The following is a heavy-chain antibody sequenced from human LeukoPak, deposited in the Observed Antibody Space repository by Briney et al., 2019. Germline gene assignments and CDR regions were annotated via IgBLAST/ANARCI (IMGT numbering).Heavy chain of an antibody. D-gene: IGHD6-13*01. CDR3: ARLDSSSWYVGY. V-gene: IGHV4-39*01. CDR1: GGSISSSSYY. J-gene: IGHJ3*01. CDR2: IYYSGST. Sequence: SETLSLTCTVSGGSISSSSYYWGWIRQPPGKGLEWIGSIYYSGSTYYNPSLKSRVIISVDTSKNQFSLKLSSVTAADTAVCYCARLDSSSWYVGYWGQGTMVTVSS.